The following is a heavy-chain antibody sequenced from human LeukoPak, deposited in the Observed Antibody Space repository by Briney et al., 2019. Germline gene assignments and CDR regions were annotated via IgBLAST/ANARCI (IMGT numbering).Heavy chain of an antibody. V-gene: IGHV4-34*01. J-gene: IGHJ2*01. CDR1: GGSFSGCY. CDR3: ARVGDSSSWYGYFDL. CDR2: INHSGST. D-gene: IGHD6-13*01. Sequence: SETLSLTCAVYGGSFSGCYWSWIRQPPGKGLEWIGEINHSGSTNYNPSLKSRVTISVDTSKNQFSLKLSSVTAADTAVYYCARVGDSSSWYGYFDLWGRGTLVTVSS.